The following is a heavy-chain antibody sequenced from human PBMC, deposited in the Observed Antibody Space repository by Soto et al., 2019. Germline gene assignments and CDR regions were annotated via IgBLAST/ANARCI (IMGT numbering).Heavy chain of an antibody. Sequence: EVQMVESGGGLVQPGGSLRLSCAASGFTFSRYWMYWVRQAPGKGLEWVANIKEDGSEIHYVDSVKGRFTISRDNAKNSLYLQMTSLRVEDTAVYYCASSLLRGQGTLVTVSS. CDR2: IKEDGSEI. CDR1: GFTFSRYW. J-gene: IGHJ4*02. V-gene: IGHV3-7*01. CDR3: ASSLL.